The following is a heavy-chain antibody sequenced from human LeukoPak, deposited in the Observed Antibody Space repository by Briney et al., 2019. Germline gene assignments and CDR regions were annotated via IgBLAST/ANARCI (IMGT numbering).Heavy chain of an antibody. CDR1: GYAISSGYY. CDR3: ARGETTAADRREGDAFDV. V-gene: IGHV4-38-2*01. Sequence: SETLSLTCAVSGYAISSGYYWGWIRQPPGKGLEWIGSIYQSGTAYSNPSLKSRVTTQVNTSKNQLSRKLSSVTAADTAVYYCARGETTAADRREGDAFDVWGQGTIVTVSS. CDR2: IYQSGTA. D-gene: IGHD4-11*01. J-gene: IGHJ3*01.